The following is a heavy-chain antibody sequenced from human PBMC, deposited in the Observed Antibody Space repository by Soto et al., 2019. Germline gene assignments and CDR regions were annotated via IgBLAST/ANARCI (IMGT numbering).Heavy chain of an antibody. V-gene: IGHV3-11*01. D-gene: IGHD2-21*01. CDR3: ARVLGDMAVADPDY. Sequence: GGSLRLSCAASGFSFSDYYMTWVRQAPGKGLEWISYISNNGGTLYYADSVKGRFTISRDNAKNSLFLQMNSPRAEDTALYYCARVLGDMAVADPDYWGQGPLVTVSS. J-gene: IGHJ4*02. CDR2: ISNNGGTL. CDR1: GFSFSDYY.